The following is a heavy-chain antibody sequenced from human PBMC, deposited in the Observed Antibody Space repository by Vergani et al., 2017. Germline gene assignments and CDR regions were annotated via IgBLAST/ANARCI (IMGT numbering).Heavy chain of an antibody. CDR3: ARDGWELLDYFYYMDV. Sequence: VQLVESGGGLVQPGGSLRLSGTASGFTFSNYWMQWFRQAPGKGLMWVSRINSEGDSTSYADSVKGRFTISRDNAKNTLYLQMDSLRAEDTAVYYCARDGWELLDYFYYMDVWGKGTTVTVSS. CDR1: GFTFSNYW. D-gene: IGHD1-26*01. V-gene: IGHV3-74*01. J-gene: IGHJ6*03. CDR2: INSEGDST.